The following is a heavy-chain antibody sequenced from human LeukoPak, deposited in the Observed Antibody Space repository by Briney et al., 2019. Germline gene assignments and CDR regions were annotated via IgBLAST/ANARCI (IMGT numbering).Heavy chain of an antibody. CDR1: GFTFSSYG. V-gene: IGHV3-48*04. J-gene: IGHJ4*02. CDR2: ISSSGSTI. D-gene: IGHD5-12*01. CDR3: ARDYSGYDWPFDY. Sequence: GGSLRLSCAASGFTFSSYGMNWVRQAPGKGLEWVSYISSSGSTIYYADSVKGRFTISRDNAKNSLYLQMNSLRAEDTAVYYCARDYSGYDWPFDYWGQGTLVTVSS.